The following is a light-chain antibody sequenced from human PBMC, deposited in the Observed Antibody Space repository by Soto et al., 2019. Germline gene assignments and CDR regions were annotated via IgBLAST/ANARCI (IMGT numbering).Light chain of an antibody. Sequence: DIVMTQSPLSLPVTPGEPASISCRSSQSLLHSNGYKYLDWYLQKPGQSPQLLIYLGSNRASGVPDRFSGRGSGTDFTLKISRVEAEDVGVYYCMQALQTPPTFGQGTKVEIK. CDR3: MQALQTPPT. J-gene: IGKJ1*01. V-gene: IGKV2-28*01. CDR1: QSLLHSNGYKY. CDR2: LGS.